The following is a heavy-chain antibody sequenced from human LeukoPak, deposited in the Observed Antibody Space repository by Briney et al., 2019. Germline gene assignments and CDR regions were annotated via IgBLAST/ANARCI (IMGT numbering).Heavy chain of an antibody. CDR2: ITTSGSTI. CDR1: GFTFSSYS. CDR3: ARGIGGPDY. V-gene: IGHV3-48*04. Sequence: PGGSLRLSCAASGFTFSSYSMNWVRQAPGKGLEWVSYITTSGSTIYYADSVKGRFTISRDNSKSTLYLQMNSLRAEDTAVYYCARGIGGPDYWGRGTLVTVSS. J-gene: IGHJ4*02. D-gene: IGHD4-23*01.